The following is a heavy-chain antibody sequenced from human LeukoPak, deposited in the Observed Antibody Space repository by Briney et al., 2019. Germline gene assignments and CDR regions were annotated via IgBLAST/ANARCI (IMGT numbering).Heavy chain of an antibody. D-gene: IGHD2-21*01. Sequence: GGSLRLSCVASGLTFGNQWMSWLRQAPGKGLDCVATINEDGSGKYYVDSVKGRFTISRDNAKNSVYLQMNSLRVEDTAVYYCARGGGHYWGQGILVSVSA. J-gene: IGHJ4*02. V-gene: IGHV3-7*04. CDR1: GLTFGNQW. CDR3: ARGGGHY. CDR2: INEDGSGK.